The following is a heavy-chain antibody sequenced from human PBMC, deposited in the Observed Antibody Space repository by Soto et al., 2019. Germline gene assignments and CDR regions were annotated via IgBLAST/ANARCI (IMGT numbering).Heavy chain of an antibody. J-gene: IGHJ5*02. CDR3: ARKDKSGDIIWFDP. D-gene: IGHD2-21*02. V-gene: IGHV5-51*01. CDR1: GYKFTSYW. CDR2: IFPSDSDT. Sequence: SLKISCRTYGYKFTSYWIAWVRQMPGPGLEWMGIIFPSDSDTRYSPSFQDQVTISADRSTSTVFRQWASLKASDSAVYFCARKDKSGDIIWFDPGGTGTLGTVSS.